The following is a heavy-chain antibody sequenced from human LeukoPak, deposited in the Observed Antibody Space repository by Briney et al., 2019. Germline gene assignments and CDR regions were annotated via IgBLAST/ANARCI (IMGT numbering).Heavy chain of an antibody. Sequence: AGSLRFSCAASGFTFRNYCMSWVRQTPGKGLEWVATIKPDGSDKDYVHSVKGRFTISRDNAKNSLYLQMDRLRAEDTALYYCAREDMWAFDMWGQGTMVIVSS. J-gene: IGHJ3*02. CDR3: AREDMWAFDM. CDR2: IKPDGSDK. D-gene: IGHD2-15*01. V-gene: IGHV3-7*01. CDR1: GFTFRNYC.